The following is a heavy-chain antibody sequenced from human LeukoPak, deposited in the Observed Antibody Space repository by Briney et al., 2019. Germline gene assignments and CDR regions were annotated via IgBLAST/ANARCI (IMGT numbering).Heavy chain of an antibody. Sequence: SETLSLTCTVSGGSISSSSYYWGWIRQPPGKGLEWIGSIYYSGSTYYNPSLKSRVTISVDTSKNQFSLKLSSVTAADTAVYYCARSDYGDYFDYWGQGTLVTVSS. CDR3: ARSDYGDYFDY. CDR2: IYYSGST. J-gene: IGHJ4*02. CDR1: GGSISSSSYY. V-gene: IGHV4-39*07. D-gene: IGHD4-17*01.